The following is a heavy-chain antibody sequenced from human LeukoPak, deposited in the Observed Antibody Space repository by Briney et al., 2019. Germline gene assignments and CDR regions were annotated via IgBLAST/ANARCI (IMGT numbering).Heavy chain of an antibody. Sequence: ASVKVSCKASGYTFTSYDINWVRQATGQGLEWMGWMNPYSGNTGSAQNFQGRVTMTRDTSTSTAYMELSRLRSDDTAVYYCARRKAHYDILTGYNSLDAFDIWGQGTMVTVSS. CDR2: MNPYSGNT. J-gene: IGHJ3*02. D-gene: IGHD3-9*01. CDR1: GYTFTSYD. CDR3: ARRKAHYDILTGYNSLDAFDI. V-gene: IGHV1-8*01.